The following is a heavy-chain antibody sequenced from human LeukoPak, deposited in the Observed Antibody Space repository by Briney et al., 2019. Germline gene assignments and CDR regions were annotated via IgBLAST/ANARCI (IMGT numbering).Heavy chain of an antibody. D-gene: IGHD2-2*01. CDR2: ISSSSSTI. Sequence: PGGSLRLSCAASGFTFSSYSMNWVRQAPGKGLEWVSYISSSSSTIYYADSVKGRFTISRDNAKNSLYLQMNSLRAEDTAVYYCAREESIVVVPAAADYYYYYGMDVWGQGTTVTVSS. CDR3: AREESIVVVPAAADYYYYYGMDV. J-gene: IGHJ6*02. V-gene: IGHV3-48*04. CDR1: GFTFSSYS.